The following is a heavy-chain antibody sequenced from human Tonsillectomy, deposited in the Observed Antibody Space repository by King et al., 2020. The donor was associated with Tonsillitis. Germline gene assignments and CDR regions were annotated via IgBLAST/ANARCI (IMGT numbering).Heavy chain of an antibody. D-gene: IGHD4-23*01. V-gene: IGHV3-15*01. J-gene: IGHJ4*02. Sequence: VQLVESGGGLVKPGGSLRLSCAASGFTFNNAWMTWVRQAPGKGLDWVGRIKSKSDGGTIDYAAPVKGRFTISRDDSKNTLCLQMNSLKTEDTAVYYCTTDYGGNAFDYWGQGTLVTVSS. CDR1: GFTFNNAW. CDR2: IKSKSDGGTI. CDR3: TTDYGGNAFDY.